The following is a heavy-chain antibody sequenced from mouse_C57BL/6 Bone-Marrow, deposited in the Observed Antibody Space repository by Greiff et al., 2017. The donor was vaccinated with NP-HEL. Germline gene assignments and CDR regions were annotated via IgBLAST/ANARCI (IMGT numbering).Heavy chain of an antibody. J-gene: IGHJ4*01. CDR1: GYTFTSYW. V-gene: IGHV1-72*01. D-gene: IGHD2-3*01. CDR2: IDPNSGGT. Sequence: QVQLQQPGAELVKPGASVKLSCKASGYTFTSYWMHWVKQRPGRGLEWIGRIDPNSGGTKYNEKFKGKATLTVDKHSSTAYVQLSSLTSEDTAVYYCASGEMGYAMDYWGQGTSVTVSS. CDR3: ASGEMGYAMDY.